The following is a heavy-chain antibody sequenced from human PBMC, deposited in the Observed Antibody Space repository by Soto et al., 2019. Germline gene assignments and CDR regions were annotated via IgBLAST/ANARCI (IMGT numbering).Heavy chain of an antibody. J-gene: IGHJ6*02. CDR3: ARTAGDLVV. V-gene: IGHV1-8*01. CDR1: GYTFTSYD. CDR2: MNPKSGYT. D-gene: IGHD2-21*01. Sequence: ASVKVSCKASGYTFTSYDINWVRQATGQGLEWIGWMNPKSGYTGYAEKFQGRVTMSRNTPISTAYMELSSLRFEDTAVYYCARTAGDLVVWGQGTSV.